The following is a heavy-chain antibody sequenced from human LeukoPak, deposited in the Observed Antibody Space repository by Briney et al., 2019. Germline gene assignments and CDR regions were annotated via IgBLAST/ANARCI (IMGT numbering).Heavy chain of an antibody. V-gene: IGHV3-23*01. CDR3: ARDWSADH. CDR2: MGGSGDSP. J-gene: IGHJ4*02. Sequence: PGGSLRLSCKASGFTFSSNAMTWVRQAPGKGLEWVSAMGGSGDSPKYADSVKGRFTMSRDSSRNTVYLQMNRLRPDDTAVYYCARDWSADHWGQGTLVTVSS. CDR1: GFTFSSNA.